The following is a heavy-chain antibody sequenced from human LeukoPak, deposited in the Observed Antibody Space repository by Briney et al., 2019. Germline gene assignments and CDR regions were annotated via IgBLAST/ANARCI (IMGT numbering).Heavy chain of an antibody. D-gene: IGHD4-17*01. V-gene: IGHV3-23*01. CDR3: ARDPNGNYVGAFDFQR. Sequence: GGSLRLSCAASGFTFSTYAMSWVRQAPGKGLEWVSVISGSGSSTYYADSVKGRFTISRDNYKNTLYLQMNSLRVEDTAVYYCARDPNGNYVGAFDFQRWGQGTLVTVSS. J-gene: IGHJ1*01. CDR2: ISGSGSST. CDR1: GFTFSTYA.